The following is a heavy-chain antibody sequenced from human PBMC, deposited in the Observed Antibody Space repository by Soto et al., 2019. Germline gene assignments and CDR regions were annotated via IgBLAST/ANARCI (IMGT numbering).Heavy chain of an antibody. Sequence: SETLSLTWTVSGGSISSYYWSWIRQPPGKGLEWIGYIYYSGSTNYNPSLKSRVTISVDTSKNQFSLKLSSVTAADTAVYYCARGRIQLWYPFDYSGQGTLVTVSS. J-gene: IGHJ4*02. D-gene: IGHD5-18*01. V-gene: IGHV4-59*01. CDR1: GGSISSYY. CDR3: ARGRIQLWYPFDY. CDR2: IYYSGST.